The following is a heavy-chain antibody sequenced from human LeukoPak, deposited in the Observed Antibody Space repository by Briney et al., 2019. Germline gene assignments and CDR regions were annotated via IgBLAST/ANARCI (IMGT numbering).Heavy chain of an antibody. D-gene: IGHD3-9*01. Sequence: SETLSLTCTVSGGSISSYYWSWIRQPPGKGLEWIGYIYYSGSTNYNPSLKSRVTISVDTSKNQFSLKLSSVTAADTAVYYCARHPQYYEILTGYYTQFGVDVWGQGTTVTVSS. V-gene: IGHV4-59*01. CDR1: GGSISSYY. CDR3: ARHPQYYEILTGYYTQFGVDV. J-gene: IGHJ6*02. CDR2: IYYSGST.